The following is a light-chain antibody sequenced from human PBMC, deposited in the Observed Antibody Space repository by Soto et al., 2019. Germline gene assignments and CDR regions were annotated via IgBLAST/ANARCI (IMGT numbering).Light chain of an antibody. CDR2: DDD. V-gene: IGLV3-21*02. Sequence: SYELRQPPSVSAAPGHTSKITCGLDSVGFRSVHLYQQKAGQAPVLVVFDDDDRPSGIPERFSGSNSGNTATLTISGVEAGDEADYYCQVWDSLTSNVFGTGTKVTVL. CDR1: SVGFRS. CDR3: QVWDSLTSNV. J-gene: IGLJ1*01.